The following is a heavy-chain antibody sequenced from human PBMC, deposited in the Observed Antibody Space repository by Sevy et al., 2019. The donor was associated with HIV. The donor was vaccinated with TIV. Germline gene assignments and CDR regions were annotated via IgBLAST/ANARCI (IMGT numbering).Heavy chain of an antibody. CDR1: GFTFSSYA. V-gene: IGHV3-23*01. CDR2: ISGSGGST. J-gene: IGHJ6*02. CDR3: AKDLYSSSYYHDYYYGMDV. D-gene: IGHD6-6*01. Sequence: WGSLRLSCAASGFTFSSYAMSWVRQAPGKGLEWVSAISGSGGSTYYADSVKGRFTISRDNSKNTLYLQMNSLRAEDTAVYYCAKDLYSSSYYHDYYYGMDVWGQGTTVTVSS.